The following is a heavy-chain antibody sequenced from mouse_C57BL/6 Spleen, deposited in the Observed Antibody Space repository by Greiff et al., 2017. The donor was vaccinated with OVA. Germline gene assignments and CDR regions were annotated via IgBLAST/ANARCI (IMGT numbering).Heavy chain of an antibody. CDR1: GYTFTGYW. CDR3: ARLNYGNFYFDY. D-gene: IGHD2-1*01. V-gene: IGHV1-9*01. CDR2: ILPGSGST. Sequence: QVQLQQSGAELMKPGASVKLSCKASGYTFTGYWIDWVKQRPGHGLEWIGEILPGSGSTNYHEKFKGKATFTVDTSSNTAYMQLSSLTTEDSANYGCARLNYGNFYFDYWGKGTTLTVSS. J-gene: IGHJ2*01.